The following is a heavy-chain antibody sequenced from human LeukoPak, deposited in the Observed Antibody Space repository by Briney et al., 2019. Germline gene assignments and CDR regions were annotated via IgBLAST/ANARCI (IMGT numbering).Heavy chain of an antibody. CDR3: ARDLFFDY. CDR1: GFTFDDYA. CDR2: ISWNSGSI. Sequence: GRSLRLSCAASGFTFDDYAMHWVRQAPGKGLEWVSGISWNSGSIGYADSVKGRFTISRDNAKNSLYLQMNSLRAEDTAVYYCARDLFFDYWGQGTLVTVSS. V-gene: IGHV3-9*01. J-gene: IGHJ4*02.